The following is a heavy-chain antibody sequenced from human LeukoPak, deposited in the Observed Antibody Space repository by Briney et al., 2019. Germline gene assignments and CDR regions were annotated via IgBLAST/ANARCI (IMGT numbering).Heavy chain of an antibody. CDR1: GGTFSSYA. J-gene: IGHJ3*02. V-gene: IGHV1-69*06. D-gene: IGHD3-22*01. Sequence: SVKVSCKASGGTFSSYAISWVRQAPGQGLEWMGGIVPIFGTANYAQKFQGRVTITADKSTSTAYMELSSLRSEDTAVYYCARAEYYYDSSGYRHAFDIWGQGTMVTVSS. CDR3: ARAEYYYDSSGYRHAFDI. CDR2: IVPIFGTA.